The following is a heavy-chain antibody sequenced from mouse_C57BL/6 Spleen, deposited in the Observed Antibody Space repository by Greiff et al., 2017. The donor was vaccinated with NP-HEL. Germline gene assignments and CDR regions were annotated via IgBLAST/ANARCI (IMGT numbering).Heavy chain of an antibody. CDR2: INPNNGGT. Sequence: EVKLQQSGPELVKPGASVKISCKASGYTFTDYYMNWVKQSHGKSLEWIGDINPNNGGTSYNQKFKGKATLTVDKSSSTAYMELRSLTSEDSAVYYCARGGDWDYWGQGTTLTVSS. CDR3: ARGGDWDY. V-gene: IGHV1-26*01. J-gene: IGHJ2*01. CDR1: GYTFTDYY. D-gene: IGHD4-1*01.